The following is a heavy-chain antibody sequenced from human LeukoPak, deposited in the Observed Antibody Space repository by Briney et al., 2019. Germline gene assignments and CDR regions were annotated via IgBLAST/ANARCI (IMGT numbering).Heavy chain of an antibody. CDR2: IYTTGRT. J-gene: IGHJ4*02. CDR1: GGSINSYW. V-gene: IGHV4-4*07. Sequence: SETLALNCSVSGGSINSYWWSWIRQPAGKGLEFIGRIYTTGRTNYNPSLKSRVSMSVDTSQNKFSLELRSVTAADTAVYFCARAGYTISSSPFDKSGEGALVTVSS. D-gene: IGHD3-16*02. CDR3: ARAGYTISSSPFDK.